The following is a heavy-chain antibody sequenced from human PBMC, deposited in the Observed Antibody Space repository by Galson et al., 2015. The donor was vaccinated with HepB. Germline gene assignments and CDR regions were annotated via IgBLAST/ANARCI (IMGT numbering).Heavy chain of an antibody. D-gene: IGHD4-17*01. CDR2: IRTKRYNGAT. J-gene: IGHJ6*02. CDR1: GFTFGDYA. Sequence: SLRLSCATSGFTFGDYAMSWVRQAPGKGLEWLGSIRTKRYNGATEYAAFVRGRITISRDDSESTAYLQLNNLKAEDTAVYYCSREGLPYRDYGTGYYGMDAWGPGTAVTVSS. V-gene: IGHV3-49*04. CDR3: SREGLPYRDYGTGYYGMDA.